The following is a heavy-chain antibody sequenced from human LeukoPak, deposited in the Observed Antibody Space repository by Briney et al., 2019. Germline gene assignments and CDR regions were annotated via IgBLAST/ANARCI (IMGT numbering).Heavy chain of an antibody. J-gene: IGHJ4*02. CDR2: ISYDGSNK. Sequence: GGSLRLSCAASGFTFSSYAMHWVRQAPGKGLEWVAVISYDGSNKYYADSVKGRFTISRDNSKNTLFLEMNSTRAEDTAVYYCARVQGRSIAAIIHYWGQGTLVTVSS. CDR3: ARVQGRSIAAIIHY. V-gene: IGHV3-30*04. CDR1: GFTFSSYA. D-gene: IGHD6-25*01.